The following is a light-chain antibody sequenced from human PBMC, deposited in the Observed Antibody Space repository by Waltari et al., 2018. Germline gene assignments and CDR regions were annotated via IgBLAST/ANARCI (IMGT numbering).Light chain of an antibody. J-gene: IGKJ5*01. CDR3: QQHGSAAT. Sequence: RERRRVSSSDLARYQEKPGQAPRLLIYDASSRATGMPNRCGCSGSGTDFTRTIRRLETEDYAVYHCQQHGSAATFGPGTRLEIK. V-gene: IGKV3-20*01. CDR2: DAS. CDR1: RRVSSSD.